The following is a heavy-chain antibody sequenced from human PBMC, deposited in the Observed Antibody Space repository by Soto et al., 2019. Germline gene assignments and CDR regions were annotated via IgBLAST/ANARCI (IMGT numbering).Heavy chain of an antibody. J-gene: IGHJ4*02. D-gene: IGHD6-13*01. Sequence: SETLSLTSTVSGGSIRSGDYYWSWIRQHPGKGMEWIGYIYYSGSTYYNPSLKSRVTISVDTSKNQFSLKLSSVTAADTAVYYCARRAAAGTVYWGQGTLVTVSS. CDR1: GGSIRSGDYY. CDR2: IYYSGST. V-gene: IGHV4-31*03. CDR3: ARRAAAGTVY.